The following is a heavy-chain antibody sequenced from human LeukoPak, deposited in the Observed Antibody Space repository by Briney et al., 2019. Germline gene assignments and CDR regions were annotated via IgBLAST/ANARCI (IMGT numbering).Heavy chain of an antibody. J-gene: IGHJ4*02. CDR2: IYHTGST. CDR3: ILGGKLDY. D-gene: IGHD3-10*01. Sequence: PSETLSLTCTVSGGSISSGNYYRGWIRQPPGKGLEWIGGIYHTGSTHYKPSLKSRVTISVDTSKNQLSLRLTSVTAADTAVYYCILGGKLDYWDQGILVTVSS. V-gene: IGHV4-39*01. CDR1: GGSISSGNYY.